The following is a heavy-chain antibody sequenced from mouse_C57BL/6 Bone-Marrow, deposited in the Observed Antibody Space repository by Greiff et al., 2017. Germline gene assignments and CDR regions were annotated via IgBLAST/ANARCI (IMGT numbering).Heavy chain of an antibody. D-gene: IGHD1-1*01. V-gene: IGHV14-1*01. J-gene: IGHJ2*01. CDR1: GFNIKDYY. Sequence: VHVKQSGAELVRPGASVKLSCTASGFNIKDYYMHWVKQRPEQGLEWIGRIDPEDGDTEYAPKFQGKATMTADTSSNTAYLQLSSLTSEDTAVYYCTTLGIYGSSYVGDYWGQGTTLTVSS. CDR2: IDPEDGDT. CDR3: TTLGIYGSSYVGDY.